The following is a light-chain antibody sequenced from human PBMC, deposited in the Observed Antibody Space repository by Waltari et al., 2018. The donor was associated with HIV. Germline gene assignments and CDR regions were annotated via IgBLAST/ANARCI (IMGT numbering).Light chain of an antibody. Sequence: EIVLTQSPATLSLSPGARATLSCRASQSVSSYLAWYQQTPGQAPRLLIYDASNRATGIPARFSGSGSGTDVTLTISSLEPEDFAVYYCQQRSNWPPSITFGQGTRPEIK. J-gene: IGKJ5*01. CDR1: QSVSSY. CDR3: QQRSNWPPSIT. V-gene: IGKV3-11*01. CDR2: DAS.